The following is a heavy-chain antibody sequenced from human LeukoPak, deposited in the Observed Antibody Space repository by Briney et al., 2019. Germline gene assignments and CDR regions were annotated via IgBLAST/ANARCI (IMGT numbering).Heavy chain of an antibody. Sequence: GGSLRLSCAASGFTFSSYAMGWVRQAPGKGLEWVSAISGSGGRTYHAASVKGRFTISRDNSKNTLYLQMNSLRAEATAVYYCASLPGVTTRDFDYWGQGTLVTVSS. CDR2: ISGSGGRT. CDR3: ASLPGVTTRDFDY. CDR1: GFTFSSYA. V-gene: IGHV3-23*01. J-gene: IGHJ4*02. D-gene: IGHD3-10*01.